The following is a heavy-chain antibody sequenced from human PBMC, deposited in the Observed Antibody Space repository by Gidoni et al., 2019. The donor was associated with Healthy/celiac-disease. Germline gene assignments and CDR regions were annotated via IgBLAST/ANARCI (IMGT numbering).Heavy chain of an antibody. CDR1: GGSFSGYY. J-gene: IGHJ5*02. CDR2: INHSGST. V-gene: IGHV4-34*01. Sequence: QVQLQQWGAGLLKPSETLSLTCAVYGGSFSGYYWSWLRQPPGKGLEWIGEINHSGSTNYNPSHKSRVTISVDTYKSQFSLKMSSLTAADTAVYYCARGVRDRWKSWFDPWGQGTLVTVSS. D-gene: IGHD1-1*01. CDR3: ARGVRDRWKSWFDP.